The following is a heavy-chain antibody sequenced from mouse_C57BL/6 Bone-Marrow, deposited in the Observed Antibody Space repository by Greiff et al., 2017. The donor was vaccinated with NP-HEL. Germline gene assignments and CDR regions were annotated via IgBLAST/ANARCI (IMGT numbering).Heavy chain of an antibody. D-gene: IGHD2-4*01. J-gene: IGHJ1*03. CDR2: IDPNSGGT. CDR1: GYTFTSYW. Sequence: VKLMESGAELVKPGASVKLSCKASGYTFTSYWMHWVKQRPGRGLEWIGRIDPNSGGTKYNEKFKSKATLTVDKPSSTAYMQLSSLTSEDSAVYYCARGGLRRRLYWYFDVWGTGTTVTVSS. CDR3: ARGGLRRRLYWYFDV. V-gene: IGHV1-72*01.